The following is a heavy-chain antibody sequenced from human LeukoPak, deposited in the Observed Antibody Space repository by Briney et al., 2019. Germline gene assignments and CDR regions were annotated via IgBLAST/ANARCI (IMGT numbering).Heavy chain of an antibody. V-gene: IGHV1-46*01. CDR3: ASDRTVIPAAMSGISF. CDR2: INPSGGST. J-gene: IGHJ4*02. CDR1: GYTFTSYY. Sequence: GASVKVSCKASGYTFTSYYMHWVRQAPGQGLEWMGIINPSGGSTSYVQKFQGRVTMTRDTSTSTVYMELSSLRSEDTAVYYCASDRTVIPAAMSGISFWGQGTLVTVSS. D-gene: IGHD2-2*01.